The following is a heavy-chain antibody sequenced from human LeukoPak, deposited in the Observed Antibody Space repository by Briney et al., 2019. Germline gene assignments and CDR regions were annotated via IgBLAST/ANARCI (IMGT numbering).Heavy chain of an antibody. Sequence: GASVKVSCKASGYTFTGYYMHWVRQAPGQGLEWMGWINPNSGGTNYAQKFQGRVTMTRDTSISTAYMELSRLRSDDTAVYYCARGSGSPTVVNPDFDYWGQGTLVTVSS. V-gene: IGHV1-2*02. D-gene: IGHD4-23*01. CDR1: GYTFTGYY. CDR2: INPNSGGT. J-gene: IGHJ4*02. CDR3: ARGSGSPTVVNPDFDY.